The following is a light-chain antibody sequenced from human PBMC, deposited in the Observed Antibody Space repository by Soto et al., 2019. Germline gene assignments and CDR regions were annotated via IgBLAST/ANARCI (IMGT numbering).Light chain of an antibody. CDR2: EVS. V-gene: IGLV2-23*02. CDR3: CSYAGSSTVV. Sequence: QSVLTQPASVSGSPGQSITISCTGTSSDVGSYNLVSWYQHHPGKAPKLIIYEVSKRPSGVSNRFSGSKSGNTASLTISGLQAEDEADYYCCSYAGSSTVVFGTGTKLTVL. CDR1: SSDVGSYNL. J-gene: IGLJ1*01.